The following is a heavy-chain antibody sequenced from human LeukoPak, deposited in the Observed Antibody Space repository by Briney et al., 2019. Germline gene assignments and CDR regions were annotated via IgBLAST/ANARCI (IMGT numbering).Heavy chain of an antibody. J-gene: IGHJ4*02. D-gene: IGHD3-9*01. CDR2: IYHSGST. Sequence: SETLSLTCVVSGFSISSGYYWGWIRQPPGKGLEWIGSIYHSGSTYYNPSLKSRVTISVETSKNQFSLKLSSVTAADTAVYYCARRRSDWYYFDYWGQGTLVTVSS. V-gene: IGHV4-38-2*01. CDR3: ARRRSDWYYFDY. CDR1: GFSISSGYY.